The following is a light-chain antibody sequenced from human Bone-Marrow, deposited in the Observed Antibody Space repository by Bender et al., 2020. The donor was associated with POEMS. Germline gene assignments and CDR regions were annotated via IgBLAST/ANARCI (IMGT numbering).Light chain of an antibody. V-gene: IGLV2-14*03. J-gene: IGLJ3*02. CDR1: SSDIGRYNY. Sequence: QSALTQPASVSGSPGQSITISCTGSSSDIGRYNYVSWYQQHPGKAPKLMIYDVNNRPSGLSHRFSGSVSGNTASLTISGLQAEDEADYYCSSYAGTTTHWVFGGGTKLTVL. CDR3: SSYAGTTTHWV. CDR2: DVN.